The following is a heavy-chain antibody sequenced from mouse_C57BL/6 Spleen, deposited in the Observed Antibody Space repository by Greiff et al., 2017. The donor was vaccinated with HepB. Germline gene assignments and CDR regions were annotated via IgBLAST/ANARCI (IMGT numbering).Heavy chain of an antibody. J-gene: IGHJ2*01. CDR3: ARDLKLGPFDY. V-gene: IGHV5-4*01. CDR2: ISDGGSYT. D-gene: IGHD4-1*01. CDR1: GFTFSSYA. Sequence: EVQVVESGGGLVKPGGSLKLSCAASGFTFSSYALSWVRQTPEKRLEWVATISDGGSYTYYPDNVKGRFPISKDNAKNNRYLQMSHLKSEDTALYYCARDLKLGPFDYGGQGTTLTVSS.